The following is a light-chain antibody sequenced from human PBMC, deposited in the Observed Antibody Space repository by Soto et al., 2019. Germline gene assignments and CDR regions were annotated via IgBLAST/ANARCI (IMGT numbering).Light chain of an antibody. J-gene: IGKJ1*01. CDR3: QQRSNWPPGT. CDR1: QSVSNNY. Sequence: ETMMTQSPDTLSVSLGERATLSCRASQSVSNNYLAWYQQKPGQAPRLLIYGASNRATGIPDRFSGSGSGTDFTLTISSLEPEDFAVYYCQQRSNWPPGTFGQGTKVDIK. V-gene: IGKV3D-20*02. CDR2: GAS.